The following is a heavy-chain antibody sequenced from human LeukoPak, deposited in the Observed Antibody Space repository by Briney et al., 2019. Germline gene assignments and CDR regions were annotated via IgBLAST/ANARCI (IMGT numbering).Heavy chain of an antibody. CDR1: GYTFTGYY. J-gene: IGHJ4*02. CDR3: ARLTIFGVVNNFDY. Sequence: ASVKVSCKASGYTFTGYYMHWVRQAPGQGLEWMGWINPNSGGTNYAQKFQGRVTMTRDTSISTAYMELSRLRSDDTAVYYCARLTIFGVVNNFDYWGQGTLVTVSS. V-gene: IGHV1-2*02. CDR2: INPNSGGT. D-gene: IGHD3-3*01.